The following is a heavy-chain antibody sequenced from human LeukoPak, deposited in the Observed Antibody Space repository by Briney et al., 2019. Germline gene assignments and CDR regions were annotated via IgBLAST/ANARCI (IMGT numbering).Heavy chain of an antibody. D-gene: IGHD6-13*01. CDR2: IDPSDSYT. CDR3: TGHPGIASDLGV. CDR1: GYTFTSYW. J-gene: IGHJ6*02. Sequence: GESLKISCQGSGYTFTSYWISWVRQMPGGGLEWMGRIDPSDSYTNYSPSFQGHVTISADKSITTAYLQWSSRKASDTAIYYCTGHPGIASDLGVWGQGTTVTVSS. V-gene: IGHV5-10-1*01.